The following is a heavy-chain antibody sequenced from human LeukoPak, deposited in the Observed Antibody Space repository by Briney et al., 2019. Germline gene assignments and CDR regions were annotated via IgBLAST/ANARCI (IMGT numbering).Heavy chain of an antibody. J-gene: IGHJ6*03. CDR2: MSSHSGNA. Sequence: ASVKVSCKASGYTFTSYDINWVRQATGQGLEWVGRMSSHSGNAAYAQKFQGRITITRNSSITTAYMELSSLRSEDTAVYYCARVLYCSSTSCYANYYYYMDVWGKGTTVTVSS. CDR3: ARVLYCSSTSCYANYYYYMDV. D-gene: IGHD2-2*01. CDR1: GYTFTSYD. V-gene: IGHV1-8*03.